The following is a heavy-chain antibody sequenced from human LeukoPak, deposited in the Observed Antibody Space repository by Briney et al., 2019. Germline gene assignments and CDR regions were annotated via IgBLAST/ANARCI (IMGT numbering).Heavy chain of an antibody. CDR2: INHSGST. V-gene: IGHV4-39*07. Sequence: SETLSLTCTVSGGSISSSSYYWSWIRQPPGKGLEWIGEINHSGSTNYNPSLKSRVTISVDTSKNQFSLKLSSVTAADTAVYYCARRGGLRYFDWLLPFDYWGQGTLVTVSS. CDR3: ARRGGLRYFDWLLPFDY. J-gene: IGHJ4*02. CDR1: GGSISSSSYY. D-gene: IGHD3-9*01.